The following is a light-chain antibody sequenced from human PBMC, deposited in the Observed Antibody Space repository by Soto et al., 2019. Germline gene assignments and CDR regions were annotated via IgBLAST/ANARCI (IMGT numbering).Light chain of an antibody. J-gene: IGKJ1*01. CDR3: QQYNNWPFS. V-gene: IGKV3D-20*01. CDR2: DAS. CDR1: QSVYSTY. Sequence: PGKRATLSCGASQSVYSTYLAFYQQKPALAPRLLIYDASSRATGYPDRFSGTGSETDFTLTISGLQSEDSAVYFCQQYNNWPFSFGQGTKVDIK.